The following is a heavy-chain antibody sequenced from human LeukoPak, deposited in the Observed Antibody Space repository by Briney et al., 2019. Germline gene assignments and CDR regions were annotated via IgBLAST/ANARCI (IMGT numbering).Heavy chain of an antibody. Sequence: GGSLRLSCATSGFTFSGSAIHWVLQASGKGLEWVGRIRSKANNYATTDVASVRGRFTISRDDSKNTAYLQMNSLKTEDTAVYYCTRPSFDSSVSGVVYWGQGTLVTVSS. CDR1: GFTFSGSA. CDR3: TRPSFDSSVSGVVY. V-gene: IGHV3-73*01. D-gene: IGHD3-22*01. CDR2: IRSKANNYAT. J-gene: IGHJ4*02.